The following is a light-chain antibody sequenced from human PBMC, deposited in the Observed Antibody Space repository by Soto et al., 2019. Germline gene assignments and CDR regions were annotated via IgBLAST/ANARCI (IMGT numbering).Light chain of an antibody. Sequence: AIRMTQSPSSFSASTGDRVTITCRASQGISSYLAWYQQNPGKAPKLLIYAASTLQSGVPSRFSGSGSGTDFTLTISCLQSEDFATYYCQQYYNYPRTFGQGTKV. CDR1: QGISSY. CDR2: AAS. CDR3: QQYYNYPRT. V-gene: IGKV1-8*01. J-gene: IGKJ1*01.